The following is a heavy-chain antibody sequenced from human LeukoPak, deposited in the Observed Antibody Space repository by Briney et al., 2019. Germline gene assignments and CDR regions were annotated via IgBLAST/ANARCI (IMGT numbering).Heavy chain of an antibody. CDR3: AKTIAVAGSEGFDY. J-gene: IGHJ4*02. CDR2: INPNSGGT. D-gene: IGHD6-19*01. Sequence: ASVKVSCKVSGYTLTELSMHWVRQAPGQGLEWMGWINPNSGGTNYAQKFQGRVTMTRDTSISTAYMELSRLRSDDTAVYYCAKTIAVAGSEGFDYWGQGTLVTVSS. V-gene: IGHV1-2*02. CDR1: GYTLTELS.